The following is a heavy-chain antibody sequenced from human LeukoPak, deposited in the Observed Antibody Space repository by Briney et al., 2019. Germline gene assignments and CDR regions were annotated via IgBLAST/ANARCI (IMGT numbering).Heavy chain of an antibody. CDR2: IYSGGST. J-gene: IGHJ4*02. D-gene: IGHD3-10*01. CDR3: AKEGSGIIMVRGVMPDY. V-gene: IGHV3-66*01. Sequence: GGSLRLSCAASGFTVSSNYMSWVRQAPGKGLEWVSVIYSGGSTYYADSVKGRFTISRDNSKNTLYLQMNSLGTEDTAVYYCAKEGSGIIMVRGVMPDYWGQGTLVTVSS. CDR1: GFTVSSNY.